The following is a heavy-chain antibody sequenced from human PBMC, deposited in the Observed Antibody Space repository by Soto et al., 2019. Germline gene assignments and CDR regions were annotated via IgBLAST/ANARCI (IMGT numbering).Heavy chain of an antibody. CDR1: GYTFTSYA. J-gene: IGHJ3*02. V-gene: IGHV1-3*01. CDR3: ARYCSGGSCYPRHLDAFDI. CDR2: INAGNGNT. D-gene: IGHD2-15*01. Sequence: ASVKVSCEASGYTFTSYAMRWVRQAPGQRLEWMGWINAGNGNTKYSQKFQGRVTITRDTSASTAYMELSSLRSEDTAVYYCARYCSGGSCYPRHLDAFDIWGQGTMVTVSS.